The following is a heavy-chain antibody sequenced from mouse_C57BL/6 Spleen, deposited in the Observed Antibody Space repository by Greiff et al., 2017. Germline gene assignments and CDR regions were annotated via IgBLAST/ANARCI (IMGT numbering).Heavy chain of an antibody. CDR2: IDPSDSDT. CDR1: GYTFTSYW. CDR3: AGSYDVYSWFAY. Sequence: QVQLQQPGAELVRPGSSVKLSCKASGYTFTSYWMHWVKQRPIQGLEWIGNIDPSDSDTNYPQHFKDQATLSVDKSSSTAYMQLSSLTSEDAAVYYCAGSYDVYSWFAYWGQGTLVTVSA. V-gene: IGHV1-52*01. J-gene: IGHJ3*01. D-gene: IGHD2-3*01.